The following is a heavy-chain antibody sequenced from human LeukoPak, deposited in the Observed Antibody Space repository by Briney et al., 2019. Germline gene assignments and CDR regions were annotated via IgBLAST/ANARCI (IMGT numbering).Heavy chain of an antibody. D-gene: IGHD2-15*01. CDR1: GFTFGNYE. V-gene: IGHV3-48*03. CDR2: ISSSGTTI. CDR3: ARGYCSGGSCYGGDY. J-gene: IGHJ4*02. Sequence: PGGSLRLSCAASGFTFGNYEMNWVRQAPGKGLEWVSYISSSGTTIYYAERRFTISRDNAKNSLYLLMNSLRAEDTAIYYCARGYCSGGSCYGGDYWGQGTLVTVSS.